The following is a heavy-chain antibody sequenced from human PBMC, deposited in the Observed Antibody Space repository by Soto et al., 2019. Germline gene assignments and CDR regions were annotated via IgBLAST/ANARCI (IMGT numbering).Heavy chain of an antibody. CDR2: IQVSGHT. J-gene: IGHJ4*02. D-gene: IGHD2-15*01. CDR1: GVSISSGGHY. V-gene: IGHV4-30-4*01. Sequence: QVQLQESGPGLVKPSQTLSLTCTVSGVSISSGGHYWSWIRQTPGKGLEWVGYIQVSGHTFYNPFLEVRVSMSVDTSKTQFSLDLTSVTAADTAVYYCLRDTSWSRPYWGEGTLFTVSS. CDR3: LRDTSWSRPY.